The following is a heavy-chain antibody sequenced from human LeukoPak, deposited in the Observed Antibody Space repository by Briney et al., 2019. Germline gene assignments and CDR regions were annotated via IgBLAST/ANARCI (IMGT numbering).Heavy chain of an antibody. CDR3: ARDPTYYYGSGSYFDY. J-gene: IGHJ4*02. Sequence: ASVKVSCKASGYTFTGYYMHWVRQAPGQGLEWMGWINPNSGGTNYAQKFQGRVTMTRDTFISTAYMELSRLRSDDTAVYYCARDPTYYYGSGSYFDYWGQGTLVTVSS. D-gene: IGHD3-10*01. CDR2: INPNSGGT. V-gene: IGHV1-2*02. CDR1: GYTFTGYY.